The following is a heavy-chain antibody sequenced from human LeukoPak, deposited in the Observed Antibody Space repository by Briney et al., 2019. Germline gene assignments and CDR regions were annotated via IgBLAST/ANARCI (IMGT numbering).Heavy chain of an antibody. CDR3: ARDGKDSSGYYFGDS. CDR2: ICSGGST. V-gene: IGHV3-66*01. Sequence: GGSLRLSCVASGFTVSANYMSWVRQAPGKGLEWVSVICSGGSTNYADSVKGRFTISRDNSKNTLYLQMNSLRAEDTAAYYCARDGKDSSGYYFGDSWGQGTLVTVSS. J-gene: IGHJ4*02. D-gene: IGHD3-22*01. CDR1: GFTVSANY.